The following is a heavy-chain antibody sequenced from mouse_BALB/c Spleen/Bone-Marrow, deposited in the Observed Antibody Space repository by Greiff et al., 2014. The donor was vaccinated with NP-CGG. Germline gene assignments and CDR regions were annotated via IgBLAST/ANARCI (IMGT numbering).Heavy chain of an antibody. V-gene: IGHV5-17*02. CDR2: ISSGGSSI. Sequence: EVKVEESGGGLVQSGGSRKLSCAASGFTFSSFGMHWVRQAPEKGLEWVAYISSGGSSIYFADPMKGRLTISRDNPKNTLFLQLTSLRSEDTAIYYCARGGLRDYFAYWGQGTTLTVSS. D-gene: IGHD2-2*01. CDR3: ARGGLRDYFAY. CDR1: GFTFSSFG. J-gene: IGHJ2*01.